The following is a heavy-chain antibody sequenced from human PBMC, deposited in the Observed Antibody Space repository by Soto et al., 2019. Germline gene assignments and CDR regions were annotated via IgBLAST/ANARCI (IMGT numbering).Heavy chain of an antibody. CDR2: IRSAGTTT. Sequence: EVQLVESGGGVVQPGEALSLSCAASGFPFTTDWMHCVRLAPGMGPRGVSDIRSAGTTTDYADSVRGRCTSPRDNANNMLYLQMDSLRGEDTAVYYCAIQDCTNDVCLEAAVTVGGALEYWGQGAQVSGSS. V-gene: IGHV3-74*01. D-gene: IGHD2-8*01. CDR3: AIQDCTNDVCLEAAVTVGGALEY. CDR1: GFPFTTDW. J-gene: IGHJ4*02.